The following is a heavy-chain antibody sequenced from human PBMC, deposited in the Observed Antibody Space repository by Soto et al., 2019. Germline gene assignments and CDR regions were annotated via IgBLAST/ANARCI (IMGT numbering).Heavy chain of an antibody. J-gene: IGHJ6*03. CDR3: AQDCNFDWLHYMDV. D-gene: IGHD3-9*01. Sequence: PGGSLRLSCAASGFTFSSYSMNWVRQAPGKGLEWVSYISSSSSTIYYADSVKGRFTISRDNAKNSLYLQMNSLRDEDTAVYYCAQDCNFDWLHYMDVWGKRTTVTVSS. CDR2: ISSSSSTI. V-gene: IGHV3-48*02. CDR1: GFTFSSYS.